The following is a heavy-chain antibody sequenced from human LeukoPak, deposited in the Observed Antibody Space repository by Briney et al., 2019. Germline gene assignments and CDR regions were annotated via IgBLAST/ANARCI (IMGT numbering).Heavy chain of an antibody. CDR1: GFTFSSYS. CDR3: AKDQGGSQEDY. V-gene: IGHV3-48*01. CDR2: ISSSSGTI. J-gene: IGHJ4*02. D-gene: IGHD1-26*01. Sequence: GGSLRLSCAASGFTFSSYSMDWVRQAPGKGLEWVSYISSSSGTIYYADSVKGRFTISRDNAKNSLYLQMNSLRAEDTAVYYCAKDQGGSQEDYWGQGTLVTVSS.